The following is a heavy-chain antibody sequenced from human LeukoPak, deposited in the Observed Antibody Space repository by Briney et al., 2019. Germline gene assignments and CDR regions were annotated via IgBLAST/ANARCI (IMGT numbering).Heavy chain of an antibody. Sequence: GGSLRLSRAASGFTFSSYAMSWVRQAPGKGLEWVSAISGSGGSTYYADSVKGRFTISRDNSKNTLYLQMNSLRAEDTAVYYCAKDISSSWYDSRWFDPWGQGTLVTVSS. CDR2: ISGSGGST. J-gene: IGHJ5*02. CDR3: AKDISSSWYDSRWFDP. D-gene: IGHD6-13*01. V-gene: IGHV3-23*01. CDR1: GFTFSSYA.